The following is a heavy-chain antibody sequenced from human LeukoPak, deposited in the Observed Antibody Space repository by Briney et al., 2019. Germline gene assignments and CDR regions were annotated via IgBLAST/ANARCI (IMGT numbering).Heavy chain of an antibody. J-gene: IGHJ3*02. CDR1: GCPFTSYG. Sequence: ASVKVSSKASGCPFTSYGISWVRRAPGQGLEWMGWIISYNGNTNYTQKLQGRVTITTDTSTSTAYMELRSLSSDDTAVYYCARDRYCSGGSCYGAFDIWGQGTMVTVSS. CDR2: IISYNGNT. CDR3: ARDRYCSGGSCYGAFDI. V-gene: IGHV1-18*01. D-gene: IGHD2-15*01.